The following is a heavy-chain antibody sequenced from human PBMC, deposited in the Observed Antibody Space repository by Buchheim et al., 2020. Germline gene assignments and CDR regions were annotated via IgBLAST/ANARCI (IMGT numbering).Heavy chain of an antibody. D-gene: IGHD1-26*01. V-gene: IGHV4-34*01. CDR3: ASRRSYSRGWFDP. CDR2: INHSGST. Sequence: QVQLQQWGAGLLKPSETLSLTCAVYGGSFSGYYWSWIRQPPGKGLEWIGEINHSGSTNYNPSLQSRVTISVDTSKNQFSLKLSSVTAADTAVYYCASRRSYSRGWFDPWGQGTL. CDR1: GGSFSGYY. J-gene: IGHJ5*02.